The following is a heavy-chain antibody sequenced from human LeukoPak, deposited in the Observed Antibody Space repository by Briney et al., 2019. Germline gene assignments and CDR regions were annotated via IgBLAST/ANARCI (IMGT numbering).Heavy chain of an antibody. V-gene: IGHV4-34*01. CDR1: GGSFSGYY. CDR3: ARGGSSGYYYVERGVYYFDY. CDR2: INHSGST. Sequence: PSETLSLTCAVYGGSFSGYYWSWIRQPPGKGLEWIGEINHSGSTNYNPSLKSRVTISVDTSKNQFSLKLSSVTAADTAVYYCARGGSSGYYYVERGVYYFDYWGQGTLVTVSS. J-gene: IGHJ4*02. D-gene: IGHD3-22*01.